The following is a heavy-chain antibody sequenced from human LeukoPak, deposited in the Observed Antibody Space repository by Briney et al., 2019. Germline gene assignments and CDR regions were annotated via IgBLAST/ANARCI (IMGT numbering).Heavy chain of an antibody. CDR3: ARQDSNKSIDY. CDR1: GGSISSSSYY. CDR2: INHSGST. J-gene: IGHJ4*02. Sequence: SETLSLTCIVSGGSISSSSYYWGWIRQPPGKGLEWIGEINHSGSTNYNPSLKSRVTISVDTSKNQFSLKLSSVTAADTAVYYCARQDSNKSIDYWGQGTLVTVSS. D-gene: IGHD1/OR15-1a*01. V-gene: IGHV4-39*01.